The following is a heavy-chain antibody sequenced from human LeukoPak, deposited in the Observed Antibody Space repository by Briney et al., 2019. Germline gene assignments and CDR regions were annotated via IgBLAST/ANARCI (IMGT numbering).Heavy chain of an antibody. CDR1: GFTFSSYG. Sequence: PGGSLRLSCAASGFTFSSYGMHWVRQAPGKGLEWVAFIRYDGSNKYSADSVKGRFTISRDNPKNTLNLQMNSLRAEDTAVYYCARNKEYSSGWYYFDYWGQGTLVTVSS. D-gene: IGHD6-19*01. CDR3: ARNKEYSSGWYYFDY. CDR2: IRYDGSNK. V-gene: IGHV3-30*02. J-gene: IGHJ4*02.